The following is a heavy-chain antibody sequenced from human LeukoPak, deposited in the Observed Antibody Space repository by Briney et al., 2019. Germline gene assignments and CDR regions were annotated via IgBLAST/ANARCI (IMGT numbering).Heavy chain of an antibody. D-gene: IGHD3-22*01. Sequence: ASVKVSCKVSGYTLTELSMHWVRQAPGKGLVWMGGFDPEDGETIYAQKFQGRVTMTEDTSTDTAYMELSSLRSEDTAVYYCATSILVVVDTHAFDIWGQGTMVTVSS. CDR2: FDPEDGET. J-gene: IGHJ3*02. CDR3: ATSILVVVDTHAFDI. CDR1: GYTLTELS. V-gene: IGHV1-24*01.